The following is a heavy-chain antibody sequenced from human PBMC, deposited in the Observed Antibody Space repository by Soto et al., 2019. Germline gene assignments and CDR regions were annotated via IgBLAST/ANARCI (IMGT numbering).Heavy chain of an antibody. CDR2: LHHGGST. D-gene: IGHD5-12*01. V-gene: IGHV4-4*02. CDR1: RYSINNNNW. Sequence: SETLSLTCDVSRYSINNNNWWSWVRQPPGGGPEWIGELHHGGSTNYNPSLESRVTFSVDISKNQFFLKLSSVTAADTAVYYCTKNSAYALDYWGQGTLVTVSS. CDR3: TKNSAYALDY. J-gene: IGHJ4*02.